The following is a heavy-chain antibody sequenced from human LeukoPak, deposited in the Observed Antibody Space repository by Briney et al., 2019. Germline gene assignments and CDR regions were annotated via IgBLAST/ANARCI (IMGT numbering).Heavy chain of an antibody. Sequence: TGGSLRLSCAASGFTFSSYAMRWVRQATGKGLEWVSAIGTAGDTYYPGSVKGRFTISRENAKNSLYLQMNSLRAGDTAVYYCARATHYGDYGGVYAFDIWGQGTMVTVSS. CDR3: ARATHYGDYGGVYAFDI. CDR1: GFTFSSYA. D-gene: IGHD4-17*01. V-gene: IGHV3-13*01. J-gene: IGHJ3*02. CDR2: IGTAGDT.